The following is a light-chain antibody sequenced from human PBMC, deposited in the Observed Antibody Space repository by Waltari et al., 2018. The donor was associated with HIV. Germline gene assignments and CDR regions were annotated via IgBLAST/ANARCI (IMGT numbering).Light chain of an antibody. CDR3: LLYLRGTSV. J-gene: IGLJ2*01. Sequence: LVTQEPSLNVSLGATAILSCASDTGPVTARNFPNWFQERPGQPPRALIHSGSKTHSWTPTHFSGSLVGDRAVLMLSGVQPDDEADYYCLLYLRGTSVFGGGTRLTVL. V-gene: IGLV7-43*01. CDR1: TGPVTARNF. CDR2: SGS.